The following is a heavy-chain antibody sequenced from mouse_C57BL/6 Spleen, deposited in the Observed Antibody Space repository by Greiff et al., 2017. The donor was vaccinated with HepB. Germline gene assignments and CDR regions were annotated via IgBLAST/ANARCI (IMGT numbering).Heavy chain of an antibody. V-gene: IGHV1-64*01. D-gene: IGHD1-1*01. Sequence: QVQLQQPGAELVKPGASVKLSCKASGYTFTSYWMHWVKQRPGQGLEWIGMIHPNSGSTNYNEKFKSKATLTVDKSSSTAYMQLSSLTSEDSAVYYWARPYGSSYFDYWGQGTTLTVSS. CDR1: GYTFTSYW. CDR2: IHPNSGST. J-gene: IGHJ2*01. CDR3: ARPYGSSYFDY.